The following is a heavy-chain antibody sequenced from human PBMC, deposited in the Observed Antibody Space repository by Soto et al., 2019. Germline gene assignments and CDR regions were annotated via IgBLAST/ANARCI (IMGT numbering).Heavy chain of an antibody. CDR1: GGSISSGGYY. J-gene: IGHJ3*02. CDR3: PRALSPYYDFWSGYYAAFDI. V-gene: IGHV4-31*03. D-gene: IGHD3-3*01. Sequence: QVQLQESGPGLVKPSQTLSLTCTVSGGSISSGGYYWSWIRQHPGKGLEWIGYIYYSGSTYYNPSLKSRVTISVDTSKNQFSLKLSSVTAADTAVYYCPRALSPYYDFWSGYYAAFDIWGQGTMVTVSS. CDR2: IYYSGST.